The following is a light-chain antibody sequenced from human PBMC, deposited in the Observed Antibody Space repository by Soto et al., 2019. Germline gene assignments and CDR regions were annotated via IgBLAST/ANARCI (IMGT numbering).Light chain of an antibody. CDR3: GTWDSSMSAAGGV. CDR1: SFNIGNNY. V-gene: IGLV1-51*01. J-gene: IGLJ3*02. Sequence: QSALAQPPSVSAAPGQKVTISCSGSSFNIGNNYVSWFQQLPGAAPKLLIYHNDKRPSGIPDRFSGSNSGTSATLGITGLQTGDEADYYCGTWDSSMSAAGGVFGGGTQLTVL. CDR2: HND.